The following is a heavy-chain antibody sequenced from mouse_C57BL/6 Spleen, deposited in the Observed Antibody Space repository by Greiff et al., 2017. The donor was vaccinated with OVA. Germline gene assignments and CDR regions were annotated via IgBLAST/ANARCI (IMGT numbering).Heavy chain of an antibody. D-gene: IGHD2-1*01. CDR2: IYPGSGST. V-gene: IGHV1-55*01. Sequence: QVQLQQPGAELVKPGASVKMSCKASGYTFTSYWITWVKQRPGQGLEWIGDIYPGSGSTNYNEKFKSKATLTVDTSSSTAYMQLSSLTSEDSAVYDCARPIYYGNYHYFDYWGQGTTLTVSS. CDR3: ARPIYYGNYHYFDY. J-gene: IGHJ2*01. CDR1: GYTFTSYW.